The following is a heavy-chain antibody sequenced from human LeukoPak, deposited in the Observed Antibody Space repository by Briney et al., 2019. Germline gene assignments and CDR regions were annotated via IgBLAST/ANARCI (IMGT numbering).Heavy chain of an antibody. Sequence: GGSLRLSCAASGFTFSSYAMYWVRQAPGKGLEWVAVISYDGSNKYYADSVKGRFTISRDNSKNTLYLQMNSLRAEDTAVYYCATRGFVVVPAAIGQEYFQHWGQGTLATVSS. CDR1: GFTFSSYA. V-gene: IGHV3-30-3*01. CDR3: ATRGFVVVPAAIGQEYFQH. D-gene: IGHD2-2*02. CDR2: ISYDGSNK. J-gene: IGHJ1*01.